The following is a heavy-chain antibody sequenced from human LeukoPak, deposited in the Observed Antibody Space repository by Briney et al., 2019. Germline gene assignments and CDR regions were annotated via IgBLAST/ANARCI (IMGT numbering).Heavy chain of an antibody. J-gene: IGHJ5*02. Sequence: ASVKVSCKASGYTFTGYYMHWVRQAPGQGLEWMGWINPNSGGTNYAQKFQGRVTMTRDTSISTAYMELSRLRSDDTAVYYCARDRDSYDSSGYPKNWFDPWGQGTLVTVSS. CDR1: GYTFTGYY. V-gene: IGHV1-2*02. D-gene: IGHD3-22*01. CDR2: INPNSGGT. CDR3: ARDRDSYDSSGYPKNWFDP.